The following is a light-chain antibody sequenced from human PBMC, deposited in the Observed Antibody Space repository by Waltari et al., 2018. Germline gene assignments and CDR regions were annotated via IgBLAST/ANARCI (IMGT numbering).Light chain of an antibody. J-gene: IGLJ1*01. Sequence: QSALTQPRSVSGSLGQSVTISCTGTGSDIGGYNYFSWYQQHPDKVPKLIIFDVAKRPSGVPDRFSGSKSGNTASLTISGLQAEDEADYYCCSYAGSYTFVFGVGTKVSVV. CDR2: DVA. CDR3: CSYAGSYTFV. V-gene: IGLV2-11*01. CDR1: GSDIGGYNY.